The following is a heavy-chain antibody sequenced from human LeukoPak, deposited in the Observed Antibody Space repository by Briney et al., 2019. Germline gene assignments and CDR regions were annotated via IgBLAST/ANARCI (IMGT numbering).Heavy chain of an antibody. J-gene: IGHJ4*02. CDR2: ISAYNGNT. CDR3: AREFSRVGATKKEWNFDY. Sequence: ASVKVSCKASGYTFTSYGISWVRQAPGQGLEWMGWISAYNGNTNYAQKLQGRVTMTTDTSTSTAYMELRSLRSDDTAMYYCAREFSRVGATKKEWNFDYWGQGTLVTVSS. D-gene: IGHD1-26*01. CDR1: GYTFTSYG. V-gene: IGHV1-18*01.